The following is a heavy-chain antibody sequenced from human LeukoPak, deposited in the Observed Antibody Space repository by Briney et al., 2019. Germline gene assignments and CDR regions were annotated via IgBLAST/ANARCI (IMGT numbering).Heavy chain of an antibody. CDR2: IFYSGSA. CDR1: GGSISSSSFY. Sequence: SETLSLTCTVSGGSISSSSFYWGWIRQPPGKGPEWIGSIFYSGSAYYNPSLKSRVTISVDMSMRQFSLKLGSVSAADTAVYYCARGPFRTYYYDSSGCDYFDCWGQGTLVTVSS. CDR3: ARGPFRTYYYDSSGCDYFDC. V-gene: IGHV4-39*07. D-gene: IGHD3-22*01. J-gene: IGHJ4*02.